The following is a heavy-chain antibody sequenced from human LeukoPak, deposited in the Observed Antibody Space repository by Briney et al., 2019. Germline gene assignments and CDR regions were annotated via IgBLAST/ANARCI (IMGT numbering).Heavy chain of an antibody. V-gene: IGHV1-18*01. CDR1: GYTFTSYP. CDR3: ARDPAQYSSSWYAVLSYYYGMDV. D-gene: IGHD6-13*01. J-gene: IGHJ6*02. CDR2: ISAYNGNT. Sequence: ASVKVSCKASGYTFTSYPVNWVRQAPGQGLEWMGWISAYNGNTNYAQKLQGRVTMTTDTSTSTAYMELRSLRSDDTAVYYCARDPAQYSSSWYAVLSYYYGMDVWGQGTTVTVSS.